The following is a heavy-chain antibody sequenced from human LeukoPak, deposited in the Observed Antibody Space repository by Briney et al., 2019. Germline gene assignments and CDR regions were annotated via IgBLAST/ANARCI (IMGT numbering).Heavy chain of an antibody. D-gene: IGHD6-13*01. Sequence: PGGSLRLSCAASGFTFSSYWMSWVRQAPGKGLEWVANIKQDGSDKQYVDSVKGRFTISRDNAKNSLYLQMNSLRAEDTAVYYCAKDPYSSSWYVVDYWGQGTLVTVSS. CDR3: AKDPYSSSWYVVDY. V-gene: IGHV3-7*01. CDR1: GFTFSSYW. CDR2: IKQDGSDK. J-gene: IGHJ4*02.